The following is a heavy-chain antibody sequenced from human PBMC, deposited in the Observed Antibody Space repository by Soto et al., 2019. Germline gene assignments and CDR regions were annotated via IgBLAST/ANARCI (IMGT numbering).Heavy chain of an antibody. CDR3: ARDGENIVVVVAATSFDY. D-gene: IGHD2-15*01. J-gene: IGHJ4*02. CDR2: ISYDGSNK. CDR1: GFTFSSYE. V-gene: IGHV3-30-3*01. Sequence: VQLVESGGGLVQPGGSLRLSCAASGFTFSSYEMNWVRQAPGKGLEWVAVISYDGSNKYYADSVKGRFTISRDNSKNTLYLQMNSLRAEDTAVYYCARDGENIVVVVAATSFDYWGQGTLVTVSS.